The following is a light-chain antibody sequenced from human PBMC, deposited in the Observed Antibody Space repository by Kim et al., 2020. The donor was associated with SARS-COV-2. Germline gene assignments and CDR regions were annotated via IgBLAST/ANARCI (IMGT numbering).Light chain of an antibody. J-gene: IGKJ4*01. V-gene: IGKV1-39*01. CDR2: AAS. CDR3: QQSHTAPLLT. Sequence: SVGDRVTITCPASQNINSYLNWYQQKPGKAPNLLIYAASTLQSGVPSRFSGSGSGTDFTLTINSLQTEDFATYYCQQSHTAPLLTFGGGTKVDI. CDR1: QNINSY.